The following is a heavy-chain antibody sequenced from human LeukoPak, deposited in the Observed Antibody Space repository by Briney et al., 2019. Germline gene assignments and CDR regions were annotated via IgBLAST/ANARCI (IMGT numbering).Heavy chain of an antibody. J-gene: IGHJ4*02. V-gene: IGHV1-2*06. Sequence: ASVKVSCKASGGTFSSYAISWVRQAPGQGLEWMGRINPNSGGTNYAQKFQGRVTMTRDTSISTAYMELSRLRSDDTAVYYCAKSSWSDYWGQGTLVTVSS. CDR1: GGTFSSYA. CDR2: INPNSGGT. D-gene: IGHD6-13*01. CDR3: AKSSWSDY.